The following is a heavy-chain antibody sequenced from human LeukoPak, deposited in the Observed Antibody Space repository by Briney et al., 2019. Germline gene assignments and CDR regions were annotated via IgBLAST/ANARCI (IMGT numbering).Heavy chain of an antibody. CDR1: GFTFSSYS. D-gene: IGHD4-17*01. CDR3: AGGQSVVRETTTAFDY. CDR2: ISSSSSYI. J-gene: IGHJ4*02. V-gene: IGHV3-21*01. Sequence: GRSLRLSCAASGFTFSSYSMNWVRQAPGKGLEWVSSISSSSSYIYYSDSVKGRFTISRDNAKNSLYRQMDGLRAEDTAVYYCAGGQSVVRETTTAFDYYGQGTVVTVSS.